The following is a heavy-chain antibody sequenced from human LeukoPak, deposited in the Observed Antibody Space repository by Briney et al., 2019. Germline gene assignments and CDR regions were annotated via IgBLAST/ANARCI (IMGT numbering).Heavy chain of an antibody. J-gene: IGHJ3*02. D-gene: IGHD2-15*01. Sequence: GGSLRLSCAASGFTLSNYYMSWVRQAPGEGLEWVANIRQDGRDNYYVDSVKGRFTISRDNAKNSLYLRMTSLRAEDTAVYYCAREAVLRGSDDAFDIWGQGTMVTVSS. CDR3: AREAVLRGSDDAFDI. CDR1: GFTLSNYY. CDR2: IRQDGRDN. V-gene: IGHV3-7*01.